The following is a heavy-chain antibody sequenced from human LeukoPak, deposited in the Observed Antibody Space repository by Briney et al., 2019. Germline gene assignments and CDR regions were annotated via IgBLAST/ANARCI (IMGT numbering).Heavy chain of an antibody. J-gene: IGHJ4*02. CDR2: ISGSSSYI. Sequence: GGSLRLSCAASGFTFSSYSMNWVRQAPGKGLEWVSSISGSSSYIYYADSVKGRFTISRDNSKNSLYLQMNSLRAEDTAVYYCARVLGVGAITFHYWGQGPLVTVSS. D-gene: IGHD1-26*01. CDR3: ARVLGVGAITFHY. CDR1: GFTFSSYS. V-gene: IGHV3-21*01.